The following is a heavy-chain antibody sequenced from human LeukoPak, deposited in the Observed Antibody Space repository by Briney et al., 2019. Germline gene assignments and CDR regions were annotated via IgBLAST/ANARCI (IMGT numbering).Heavy chain of an antibody. CDR2: ISYIGST. CDR3: ARDLVTVTKGFDI. D-gene: IGHD4-17*01. V-gene: IGHV4-59*11. CDR1: GDSFSIRY. J-gene: IGHJ3*02. Sequence: SETLSLTCAVSGDSFSIRYWTWIRQPPGKGLEWIGYISYIGSTNYNPSLKSRVTISIDTSKNQFSLKLSSVTAADTAVYYCARDLVTVTKGFDIWGQGTMVSVSS.